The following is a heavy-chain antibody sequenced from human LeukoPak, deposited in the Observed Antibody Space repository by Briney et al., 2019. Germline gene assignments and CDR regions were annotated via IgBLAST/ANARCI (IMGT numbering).Heavy chain of an antibody. Sequence: GRSLRLSCAASGFTFDDYAMHWVRQAQGKGLEWVSGISWNSGTKVYAGSVKGRFTISRDNAKNSLYLQMNSLRAEDMALYYCAKGQGYTFSPYYFNYWGQGALVTVSS. CDR3: AKGQGYTFSPYYFNY. V-gene: IGHV3-9*03. CDR2: ISWNSGTK. D-gene: IGHD6-13*01. J-gene: IGHJ4*02. CDR1: GFTFDDYA.